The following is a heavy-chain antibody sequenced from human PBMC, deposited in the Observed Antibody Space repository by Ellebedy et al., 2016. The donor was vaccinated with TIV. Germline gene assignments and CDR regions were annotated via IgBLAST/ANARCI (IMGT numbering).Heavy chain of an antibody. D-gene: IGHD3-10*01. V-gene: IGHV4-61*05. CDR3: ARVSGTVVRGVMNGPYYFDL. Sequence: SETLSLTCTVSGGSISSSSYYWGWIRQPPGEGLEWIGYISNSGSTNTNPSLKSRVITSIDTSKNQFSLRLTSVTAADTAVYFCARVSGTVVRGVMNGPYYFDLWGQGTLVTVSS. J-gene: IGHJ4*02. CDR2: ISNSGST. CDR1: GGSISSSSYY.